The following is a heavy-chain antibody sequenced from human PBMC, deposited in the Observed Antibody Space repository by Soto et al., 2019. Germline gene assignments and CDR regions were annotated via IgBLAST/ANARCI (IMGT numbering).Heavy chain of an antibody. CDR3: ARVLYYGSGTSDL. V-gene: IGHV4-30-4*01. Sequence: SETLCLTCTVAGGSMSSGDYYWSWIRQPPGRGLEWIGYIYYSGSAYYNPSLKSRVTLSVDTSQNQFSLKLNFVTAADTAVYYCARVLYYGSGTSDLWGQGTLVTVS. D-gene: IGHD3-10*01. J-gene: IGHJ5*02. CDR2: IYYSGSA. CDR1: GGSMSSGDYY.